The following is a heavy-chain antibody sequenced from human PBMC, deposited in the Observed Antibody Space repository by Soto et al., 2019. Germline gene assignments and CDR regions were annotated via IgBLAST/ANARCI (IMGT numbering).Heavy chain of an antibody. CDR2: VYNSGST. V-gene: IGHV4-59*01. CDR3: ARYRREAVAGYTLDN. D-gene: IGHD6-13*01. CDR1: GGSISSNY. J-gene: IGHJ4*02. Sequence: SETLSLTCTVSGGSISSNYWTWIRQPPGKGLGWIGYVYNSGSTNYNPSLKSRVTISEDTSKSQFSLKVNSMTAADTAVYYCARYRREAVAGYTLDNWGQGILVTVSS.